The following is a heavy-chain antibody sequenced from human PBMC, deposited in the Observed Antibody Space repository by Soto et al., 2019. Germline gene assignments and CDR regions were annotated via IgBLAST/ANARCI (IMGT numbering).Heavy chain of an antibody. Sequence: PSETLSLTCAVYGGSFSGYYWSWIRQPTGKGLEWIGEINHSGSTNYNPSLKSRVTISVDTSKNQFSLKLSSVTAADTAVYYCARTIFGVVIPNYYYYSMDVWGKGTTVTV. V-gene: IGHV4-34*01. J-gene: IGHJ6*03. CDR3: ARTIFGVVIPNYYYYSMDV. D-gene: IGHD3-3*01. CDR1: GGSFSGYY. CDR2: INHSGST.